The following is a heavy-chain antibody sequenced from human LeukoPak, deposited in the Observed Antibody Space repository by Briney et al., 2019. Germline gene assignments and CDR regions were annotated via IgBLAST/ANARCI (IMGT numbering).Heavy chain of an antibody. Sequence: GGSLRLSCVGSGFTFRSHAMSWVRQAPEKGLEFVSGIYENGGTTYYADSVKGRFTISRDDSKNTLSLQMDSLRAEDSAVYYCAKGRAVAGTLGYFDYWGQGTLVTVSS. CDR3: AKGRAVAGTLGYFDY. D-gene: IGHD6-19*01. CDR2: IYENGGTT. V-gene: IGHV3-23*01. J-gene: IGHJ4*02. CDR1: GFTFRSHA.